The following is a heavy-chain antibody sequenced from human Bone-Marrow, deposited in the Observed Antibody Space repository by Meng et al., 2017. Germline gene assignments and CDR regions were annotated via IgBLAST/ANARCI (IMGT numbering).Heavy chain of an antibody. CDR1: CGSISSTGYY. CDR3: ARRGGSSSGNVDY. D-gene: IGHD6-6*01. V-gene: IGHV4-30-2*01. Sequence: QLQLQESGPGLVKPSQTLFLTCTVSCGSISSTGYYWSWIRQPPGKGLEWIGYIYHSGTTYYNPSLKSRVTISVDRSKNQFSLKLSSVTAADTAVYYCARRGGSSSGNVDYWGQGTLVTVSS. J-gene: IGHJ4*02. CDR2: IYHSGTT.